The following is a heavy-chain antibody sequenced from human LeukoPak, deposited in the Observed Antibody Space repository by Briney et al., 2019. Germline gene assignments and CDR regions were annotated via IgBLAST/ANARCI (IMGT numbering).Heavy chain of an antibody. Sequence: GGSLRLSCVASGFTFGSYSMNWVRQAPGKGLEWVSYISSSSSTIYYADSVKGRFTISRDNAKNSLYLQMNSLRDEDTAVYYCAKDSDYYHSSGYYYAYFQHWGQGTLVTVSS. CDR1: GFTFGSYS. J-gene: IGHJ1*01. V-gene: IGHV3-48*02. D-gene: IGHD3-22*01. CDR2: ISSSSSTI. CDR3: AKDSDYYHSSGYYYAYFQH.